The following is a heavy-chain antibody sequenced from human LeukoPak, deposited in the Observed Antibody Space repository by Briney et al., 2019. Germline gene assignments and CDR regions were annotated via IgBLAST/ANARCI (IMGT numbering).Heavy chain of an antibody. D-gene: IGHD5-18*01. J-gene: IGHJ4*02. V-gene: IGHV3-23*01. Sequence: PGGSLRLSCAASGFTFGMYAMSWVRQAPGKGLEWVSTLSGSGGSTYYADSVKGRFTISGDESKNTLSLQMNSLRAEDTAVYYCASLGYLSWIQLWFDYWGQGTLVTVSS. CDR1: GFTFGMYA. CDR3: ASLGYLSWIQLWFDY. CDR2: LSGSGGST.